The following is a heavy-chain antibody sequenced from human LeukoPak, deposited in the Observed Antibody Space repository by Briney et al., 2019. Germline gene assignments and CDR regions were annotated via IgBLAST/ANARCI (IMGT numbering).Heavy chain of an antibody. J-gene: IGHJ6*02. V-gene: IGHV3-74*01. CDR1: GFTFSSHW. CDR3: AREVNCGGDCDYYYGMDV. Sequence: GGSLRLSCAASGFTFSSHWMHWVRQAPGKGLVWVSRINSDGSSTSYADSVKGRFTIPRDNAKNTLYLQMNSLRAEGTAVYYCAREVNCGGDCDYYYGMDVWGQGTTVTVSS. D-gene: IGHD2-21*02. CDR2: INSDGSST.